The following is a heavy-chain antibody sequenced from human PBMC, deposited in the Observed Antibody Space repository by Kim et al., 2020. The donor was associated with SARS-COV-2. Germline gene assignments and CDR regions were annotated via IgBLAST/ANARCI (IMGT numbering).Heavy chain of an antibody. Sequence: GGSLRLSCAASGFTVSSNYMSWVRQAPGKGLEWVSVIYSGGSTYYADSVKDRFTISRDNSKNTLYLQLNSLRAEDTAVYYFASRYCSSTSCSQDDAFDI. CDR3: ASRYCSSTSCSQDDAFDI. V-gene: IGHV3-53*01. J-gene: IGHJ3*02. D-gene: IGHD2-2*01. CDR2: IYSGGST. CDR1: GFTVSSNY.